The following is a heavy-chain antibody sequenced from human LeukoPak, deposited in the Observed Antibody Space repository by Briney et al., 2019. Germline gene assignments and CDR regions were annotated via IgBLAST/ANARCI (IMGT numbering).Heavy chain of an antibody. J-gene: IGHJ5*02. CDR2: ISGSGGST. Sequence: GGSPRLSCAASGFTFSSYAMSWVRQAPGKGLEWVSAISGSGGSTYYADSVKGRFTISRDNPKNTLYLQMNSLRAEDTAVYYCAKDQFITIFGESINWFDPWGQGTLVTVSS. CDR3: AKDQFITIFGESINWFDP. V-gene: IGHV3-23*01. D-gene: IGHD3-3*01. CDR1: GFTFSSYA.